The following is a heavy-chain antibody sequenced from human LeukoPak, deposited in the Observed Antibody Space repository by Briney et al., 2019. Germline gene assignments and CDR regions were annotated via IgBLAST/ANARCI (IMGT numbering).Heavy chain of an antibody. V-gene: IGHV3-48*03. CDR2: ISSSGSTI. CDR1: GFTFSSYE. J-gene: IGHJ4*02. Sequence: AGGSLRLSCAASGFTFSSYEMNWVRQAPGKGLEWVSYISSSGSTIYYADSVKGRFTISRDNAKNSLYLQMNSLRAEDTALYYCAKVRRMVRGGIDYWGQGTLVTVSS. D-gene: IGHD3-10*01. CDR3: AKVRRMVRGGIDY.